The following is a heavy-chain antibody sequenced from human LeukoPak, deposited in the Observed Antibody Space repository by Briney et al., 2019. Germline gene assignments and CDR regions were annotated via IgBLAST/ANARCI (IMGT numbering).Heavy chain of an antibody. Sequence: SETLSLTCTVSGGSISSGGYYWSWIRQPPGKGLEWIGYIYHSGSTYYNPSLKSRVTISVDRSKNQFSLKLSSVTAADTAVYYCARGQWFRAFWSRGTPVTVSS. V-gene: IGHV4-30-2*01. D-gene: IGHD3-10*01. CDR3: ARGQWFRAF. CDR2: IYHSGST. J-gene: IGHJ4*02. CDR1: GGSISSGGYY.